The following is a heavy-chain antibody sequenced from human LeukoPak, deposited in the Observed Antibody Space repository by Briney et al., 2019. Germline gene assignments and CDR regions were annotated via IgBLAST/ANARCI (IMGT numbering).Heavy chain of an antibody. CDR1: GFTFSSYA. Sequence: PGGSLRLSCAASGFTFSSYAMHWVRQAPGKGLEWVAVISYDGSNKYYADSVKGRFTISRDNSKNTLYLQMNSLRAEDTAVYYCARSSWLAKFDYWGQGTLVTVSS. CDR2: ISYDGSNK. J-gene: IGHJ4*02. V-gene: IGHV3-30-3*01. CDR3: ARSSWLAKFDY. D-gene: IGHD6-13*01.